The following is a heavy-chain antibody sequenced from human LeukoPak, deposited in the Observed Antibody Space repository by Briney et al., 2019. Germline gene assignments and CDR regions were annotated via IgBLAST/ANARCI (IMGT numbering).Heavy chain of an antibody. J-gene: IGHJ5*02. CDR1: GGSISSYY. Sequence: PSETLSLTCTVSGGSISSYYWSWIRQPPGKGLEWIGYIYYSGSTNYNPSLKSRVTISVDTSKNQFSLKLSSVTAADTAVYFCARLSCGGDRYSQVGNWFDPWGQGTLVTVSS. CDR3: ARLSCGGDRYSQVGNWFDP. D-gene: IGHD2-21*02. CDR2: IYYSGST. V-gene: IGHV4-59*08.